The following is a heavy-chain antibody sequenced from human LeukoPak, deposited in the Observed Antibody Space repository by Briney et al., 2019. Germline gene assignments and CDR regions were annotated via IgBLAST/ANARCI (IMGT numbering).Heavy chain of an antibody. Sequence: GESLKISCKASGYIFRTYWIGWVRQMAGKGLEWMGVIYPSDSDTTYSPSFQGLVTISADKSASTAYLQWSSLKASDTAMYYCVRHVGMATISVDNWGQGTRVIVSS. CDR2: IYPSDSDT. CDR1: GYIFRTYW. D-gene: IGHD5-24*01. J-gene: IGHJ4*02. V-gene: IGHV5-51*01. CDR3: VRHVGMATISVDN.